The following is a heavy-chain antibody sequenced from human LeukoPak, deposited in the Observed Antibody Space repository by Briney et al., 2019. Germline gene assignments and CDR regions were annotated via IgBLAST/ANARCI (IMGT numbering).Heavy chain of an antibody. D-gene: IGHD1-26*01. Sequence: GGSLRLSCAASGFTTSNNYKNWVRQDPGKGLEWVSVIYSGGITKYADSVRGRFTISRDNSRNTVYLQMNSLRVEDTAVYYCAGKVGVPTSYYGMDVWGQGTTVTVSS. CDR1: GFTTSNNY. CDR3: AGKVGVPTSYYGMDV. J-gene: IGHJ6*02. V-gene: IGHV3-53*01. CDR2: IYSGGIT.